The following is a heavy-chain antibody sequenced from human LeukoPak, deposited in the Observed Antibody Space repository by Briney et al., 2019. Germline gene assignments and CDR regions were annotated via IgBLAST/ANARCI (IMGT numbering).Heavy chain of an antibody. D-gene: IGHD1-14*01. V-gene: IGHV3-48*01. Sequence: GGSLRLSCAASGFTFSSYSMNWVRQAPGKGLEWVSYISSSGSTIYYADSVRGRFTISRDNSKNTLYLQMNSLRAEDTAVYYCAKDSSGPDPHAFDIWGQGTMVTVSS. J-gene: IGHJ3*02. CDR1: GFTFSSYS. CDR2: ISSSGSTI. CDR3: AKDSSGPDPHAFDI.